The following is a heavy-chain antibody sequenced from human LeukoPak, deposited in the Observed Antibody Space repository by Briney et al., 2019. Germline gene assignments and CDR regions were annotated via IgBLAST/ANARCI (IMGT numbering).Heavy chain of an antibody. CDR3: AKYGSSGWNDAFDI. V-gene: IGHV3-23*01. CDR2: ISPSGDST. D-gene: IGHD6-19*01. CDR1: ELTSSNFA. J-gene: IGHJ3*02. Sequence: GGSLRLSCVASELTSSNFAMSWVRQAPGKGLEWVSAISPSGDSTSYADSVKGRFTISRDNSKNTVYLQMNSLRAEDTAVYYCAKYGSSGWNDAFDIWGQGTMVTVSS.